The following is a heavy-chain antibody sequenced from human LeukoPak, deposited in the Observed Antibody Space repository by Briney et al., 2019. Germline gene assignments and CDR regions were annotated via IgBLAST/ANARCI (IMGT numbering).Heavy chain of an antibody. Sequence: PSETLSLTRSVSCGSIRSSSYYWGWIRQPPGKGLEWIGSIYYSGSTYYNPSLKSRVTISVDTSKNQFSLKLSSVTAADTAVYYGAGTGTTVVTPDYWGQGTLVTVSS. CDR2: IYYSGST. V-gene: IGHV4-39*01. J-gene: IGHJ4*02. CDR1: CGSIRSSSYY. D-gene: IGHD4-23*01. CDR3: AGTGTTVVTPDY.